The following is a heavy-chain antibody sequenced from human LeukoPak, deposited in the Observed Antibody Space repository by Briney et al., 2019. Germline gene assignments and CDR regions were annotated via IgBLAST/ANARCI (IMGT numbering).Heavy chain of an antibody. CDR1: GFTFSTYW. J-gene: IGHJ4*02. CDR2: IMQDGSDK. Sequence: PGGSLRLSCAASGFTFSTYWMSWVRQAPGKGLEWVANIMQDGSDKYSVDSVRGRFTISRDNVKNSLYLQMDSLRAEDTAVYYCVRTRGWAYFDYWGQGTLVTVSS. V-gene: IGHV3-7*01. CDR3: VRTRGWAYFDY. D-gene: IGHD6-19*01.